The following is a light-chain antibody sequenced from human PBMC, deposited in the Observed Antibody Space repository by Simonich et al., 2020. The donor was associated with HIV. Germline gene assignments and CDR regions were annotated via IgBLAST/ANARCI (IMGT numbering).Light chain of an antibody. J-gene: IGKJ1*01. CDR1: QNVTSN. V-gene: IGKV3-15*01. CDR2: GAS. Sequence: EIVMTQSPATLSVSPGERATLSCRASQNVTSNLAWYQHKPGPAPRLFSYGASSRASGIPARVSGSGSGTEFTLTISSLQSEDFAVYYCQEYNKWPPWTFGQGTKVEIK. CDR3: QEYNKWPPWT.